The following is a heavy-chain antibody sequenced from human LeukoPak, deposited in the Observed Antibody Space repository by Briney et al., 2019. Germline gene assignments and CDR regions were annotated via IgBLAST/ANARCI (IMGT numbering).Heavy chain of an antibody. CDR3: ARDLVGGYSYGNGPEYFQH. CDR2: ISYDGSNK. CDR1: GFTFSSYA. J-gene: IGHJ1*01. D-gene: IGHD5-18*01. V-gene: IGHV3-30-3*01. Sequence: AGGSLRLSCAASGFTFSSYAMHWVRQAAGKGLEWAAVISYDGSNKYYADSVKGRFTISRDNSKNTLYLQMNSLRAEDTAVYYCARDLVGGYSYGNGPEYFQHWGQGTLVTVSS.